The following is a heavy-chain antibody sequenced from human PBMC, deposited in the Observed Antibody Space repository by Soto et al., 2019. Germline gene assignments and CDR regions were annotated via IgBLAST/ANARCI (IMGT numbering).Heavy chain of an antibody. Sequence: SETLPLTCNVSGASVSHGYWSWIRQPPGKGLEWIGFMYFGGSFNYNPSLTSRATISVETSKNQFSMKLTSVTASDTAVYYCARSYYDSTGFAVDPWGQGTLVTVSS. CDR1: GASVSHGY. J-gene: IGHJ5*02. V-gene: IGHV4-59*02. CDR3: ARSYYDSTGFAVDP. D-gene: IGHD3-22*01. CDR2: MYFGGSF.